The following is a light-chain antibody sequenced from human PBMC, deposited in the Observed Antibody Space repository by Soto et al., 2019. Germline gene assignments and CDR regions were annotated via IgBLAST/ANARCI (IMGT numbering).Light chain of an antibody. Sequence: DIQLTQSPSSLSASVGDRAAITCRASQNISIFLNWYQQTPGKAPRLLIYATSNLQSEVPSRFAGSGSGTDFTLTISSLQPEDFATYYCQQSHSPLPTFDQGTTV. J-gene: IGKJ1*01. CDR2: ATS. CDR3: QQSHSPLPT. V-gene: IGKV1-39*01. CDR1: QNISIF.